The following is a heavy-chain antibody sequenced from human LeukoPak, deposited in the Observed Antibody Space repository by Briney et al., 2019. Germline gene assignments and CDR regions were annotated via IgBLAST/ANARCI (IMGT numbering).Heavy chain of an antibody. Sequence: PSETLSRTCAVSGYSISSGYYWGWIRQPPGKGLEWIGSIYHSGSTYYNPSLKSRVTISVDTSKNQFSLKLSSVTAADTAVYYCARSSIAARGTPDYWGQGTLVTVSS. CDR1: GYSISSGYY. J-gene: IGHJ4*02. V-gene: IGHV4-38-2*01. CDR3: ARSSIAARGTPDY. D-gene: IGHD6-6*01. CDR2: IYHSGST.